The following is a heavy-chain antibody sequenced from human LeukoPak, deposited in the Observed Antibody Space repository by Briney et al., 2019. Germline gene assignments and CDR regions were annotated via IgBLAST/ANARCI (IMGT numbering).Heavy chain of an antibody. CDR1: GGSISSSSYY. Sequence: SETLSLTCTVSGGSISSSSYYWGWIRQPPGKGLEWIGSIYYSGSTYYNPSLKSRVTISVDTSKNQFSLKLSSVTAADTAVYYCARHYYGSGTTGAIDYWGQGTLVTVSS. D-gene: IGHD3-10*01. J-gene: IGHJ4*02. CDR3: ARHYYGSGTTGAIDY. V-gene: IGHV4-39*01. CDR2: IYYSGST.